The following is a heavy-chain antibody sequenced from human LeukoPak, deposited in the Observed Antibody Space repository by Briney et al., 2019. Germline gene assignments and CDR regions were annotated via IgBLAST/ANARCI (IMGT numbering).Heavy chain of an antibody. CDR2: IYYSGST. CDR3: ARSDSSGYYPLDY. J-gene: IGHJ4*02. CDR1: GGSISSYY. V-gene: IGHV4-59*01. Sequence: SETLSLTCTVSGGSISSYYWSWIRQPPGKGLEWIGYIYYSGSTNYNPSLKSRVTISVDTSKNQFSLELSSVTAADTAVYYCARSDSSGYYPLDYWGQGTLVTVSS. D-gene: IGHD3-22*01.